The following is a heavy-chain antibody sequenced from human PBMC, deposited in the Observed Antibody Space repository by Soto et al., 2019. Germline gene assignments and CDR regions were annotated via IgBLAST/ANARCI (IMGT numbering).Heavy chain of an antibody. CDR3: ARAAARHFGLFDY. V-gene: IGHV4-31*03. D-gene: IGHD6-6*01. J-gene: IGHJ4*02. Sequence: QVQLQESGPGLVKPSQTLSLTCTVSGGSIISGGYYWSWIRQHPGKGLEWIGYIYYSGSTYYNPSLKGRVTISLDTSKNQFSLKLSSVTAADTAVYYCARAAARHFGLFDYWGQGTLVTVSS. CDR1: GGSIISGGYY. CDR2: IYYSGST.